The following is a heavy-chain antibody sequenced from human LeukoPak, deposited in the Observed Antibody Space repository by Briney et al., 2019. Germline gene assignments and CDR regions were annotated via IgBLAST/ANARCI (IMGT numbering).Heavy chain of an antibody. CDR2: IYHSGST. D-gene: IGHD1-26*01. Sequence: SETLSLTCAVSGGSISSGGYSWSWIRQPPGKGLEWIGYIYHSGSTYYNPSLKSRVTISVDRSKNQFSLRLSYVTAADTAVYYCARGGWELPLDYRGQGTLVTVSS. CDR3: ARGGWELPLDY. V-gene: IGHV4-30-2*01. J-gene: IGHJ4*02. CDR1: GGSISSGGYS.